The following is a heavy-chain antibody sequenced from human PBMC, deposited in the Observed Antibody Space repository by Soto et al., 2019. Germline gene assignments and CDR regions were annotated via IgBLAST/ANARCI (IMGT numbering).Heavy chain of an antibody. CDR2: IIPIFGTA. V-gene: IGHV1-69*06. J-gene: IGHJ6*02. CDR3: SRYCSGGSCYSEMGYYYYYGMDV. CDR1: GGTFSSYA. D-gene: IGHD2-15*01. Sequence: QVQLVQSGAEVKKPGSSVKVSCKASGGTFSSYAISWVRQAPRQGLEWMGGIIPIFGTANYAQKFQGRVTITADKSTSTAYMELSSLRSEDTAVYYCSRYCSGGSCYSEMGYYYYYGMDVWGQGTTVTVSS.